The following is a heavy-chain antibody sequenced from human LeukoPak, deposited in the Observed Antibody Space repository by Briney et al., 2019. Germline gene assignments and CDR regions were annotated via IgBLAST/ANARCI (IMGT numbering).Heavy chain of an antibody. V-gene: IGHV4-59*01. CDR1: GGSISSYY. CDR3: ARYQTPIAAAGSRYAFDI. D-gene: IGHD6-13*01. CDR2: IYYSGST. Sequence: PSETLSLTCAVSGGSISSYYWSWIRQPPGKGLEWIGDIYYSGSTNYHPSLKSRVTISVDTSKNQFSLRLSSVTAADTAVYYCARYQTPIAAAGSRYAFDIWGQGTMVTVSS. J-gene: IGHJ3*02.